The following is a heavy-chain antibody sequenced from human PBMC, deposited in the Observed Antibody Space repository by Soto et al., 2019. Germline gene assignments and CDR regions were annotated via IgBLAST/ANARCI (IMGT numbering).Heavy chain of an antibody. CDR2: ISGSDGST. Sequence: EVQLLDSGGVLVRPGGSLRLTCAASGFTFSSHAMNWIRKAPGEGLEWISAISGSDGSTYYADSVKGRFTISRDNSKNTLFLQMNSLGAEDTAVYYCAKATGYSSGWYDYWGQGTLVTVSS. V-gene: IGHV3-23*01. CDR3: AKATGYSSGWYDY. J-gene: IGHJ4*02. D-gene: IGHD6-19*01. CDR1: GFTFSSHA.